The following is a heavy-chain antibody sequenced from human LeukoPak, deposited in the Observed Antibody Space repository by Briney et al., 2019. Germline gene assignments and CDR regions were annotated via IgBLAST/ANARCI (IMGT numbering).Heavy chain of an antibody. V-gene: IGHV3-30*02. CDR2: IRYDGSNK. D-gene: IGHD6-13*01. CDR3: AKAYSSSWAEYFQH. CDR1: GFTFSGYG. Sequence: GGSLRLSCAASGFTFSGYGMHWVRQAPGKGLEWVAFIRYDGSNKYYADSVKGRFTISRDNSKNTLYLQMNSLRAEDTAVYYCAKAYSSSWAEYFQHWGQGTLVTVSS. J-gene: IGHJ1*01.